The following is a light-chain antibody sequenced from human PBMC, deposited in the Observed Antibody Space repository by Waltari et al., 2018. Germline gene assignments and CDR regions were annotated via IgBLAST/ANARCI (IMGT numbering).Light chain of an antibody. V-gene: IGKV1-16*01. CDR2: AAS. Sequence: DIQLTQSPSSLSASVGDRVTITCRASQAISNYLAWLQQKPGMAPKSLFFAASSLQGGIPSRFSGSGSGTDFSLTISSLQPDDFAVYYCQQYKTYPITFGQGTRLEIK. J-gene: IGKJ5*01. CDR1: QAISNY. CDR3: QQYKTYPIT.